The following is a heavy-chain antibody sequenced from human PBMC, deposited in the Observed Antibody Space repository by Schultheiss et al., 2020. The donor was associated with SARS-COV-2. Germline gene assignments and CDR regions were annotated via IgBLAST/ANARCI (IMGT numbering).Heavy chain of an antibody. V-gene: IGHV1-69*13. J-gene: IGHJ2*01. CDR2: IIPIFGTA. Sequence: SVKVSCKASGGTFSSYAISWVRQAPGQGLEWMGGIIPIFGTANYAQKFQGRVTITADESTSTAYMELSSLRSEDTAVYYCARVKTHDSSGYYYWYFDLWGRGTLVTVSS. CDR1: GGTFSSYA. D-gene: IGHD3-22*01. CDR3: ARVKTHDSSGYYYWYFDL.